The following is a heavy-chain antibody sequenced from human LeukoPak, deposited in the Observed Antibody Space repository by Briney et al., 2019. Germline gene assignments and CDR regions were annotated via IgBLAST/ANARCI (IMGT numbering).Heavy chain of an antibody. V-gene: IGHV4-34*01. CDR3: ARSGYDSSGYLIDYFDY. J-gene: IGHJ4*02. D-gene: IGHD3-22*01. Sequence: KSSETLSLTCAVYGGSFSGYYWSWIRQPPGKGLEWIGEINHSGSTNYNPSLKSRVTISVDTSKNQFSLKLSSVTAADTAVYYCARSGYDSSGYLIDYFDYWGQGTLVTVSS. CDR1: GGSFSGYY. CDR2: INHSGST.